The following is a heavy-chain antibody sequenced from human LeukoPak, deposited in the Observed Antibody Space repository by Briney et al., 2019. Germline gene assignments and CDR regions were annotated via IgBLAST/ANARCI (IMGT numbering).Heavy chain of an antibody. CDR3: ARSIAAAGTRH. CDR1: GYTFTSYY. CDR2: INPSGGST. D-gene: IGHD6-13*01. J-gene: IGHJ4*02. V-gene: IGHV1-46*01. Sequence: GASVKVSCKASGYTFTSYYMHWARQAPGQGLEWMGIINPSGGSTSYAQKFQGRVTMTRDMSTSTVYMELSSLRSDDTAVYYCARSIAAAGTRHWGQGTLVTVSS.